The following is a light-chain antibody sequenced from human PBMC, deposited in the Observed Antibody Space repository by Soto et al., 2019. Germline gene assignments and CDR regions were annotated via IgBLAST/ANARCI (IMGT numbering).Light chain of an antibody. V-gene: IGKV1-27*01. CDR3: QKYNSAPRT. J-gene: IGKJ1*01. CDR2: AAS. CDR1: QGISNY. Sequence: DIQMTQSPSSLSASVGDRVTITCRASQGISNYLAWHQQKPGKVPKLLIYAASTLQSGVPSRFSGSGSGTDFTLIISSLQPEDVATYYCQKYNSAPRTFGQGTKVEIK.